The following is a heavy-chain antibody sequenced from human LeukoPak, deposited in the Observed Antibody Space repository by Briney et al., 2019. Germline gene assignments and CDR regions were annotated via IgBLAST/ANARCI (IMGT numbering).Heavy chain of an antibody. CDR2: ISSSSSYI. V-gene: IGHV3-21*01. J-gene: IGHJ3*02. D-gene: IGHD4-17*01. Sequence: GGSLRLSCAASGLTFSSYSMNWVRQAPGKGLEWVSSISSSSSYIYYADSVKGRFTISRDNAKNSLYLQMNSLRAKDTAVYYCARDRADYGEDAFDIWGQGTMVTVSS. CDR1: GLTFSSYS. CDR3: ARDRADYGEDAFDI.